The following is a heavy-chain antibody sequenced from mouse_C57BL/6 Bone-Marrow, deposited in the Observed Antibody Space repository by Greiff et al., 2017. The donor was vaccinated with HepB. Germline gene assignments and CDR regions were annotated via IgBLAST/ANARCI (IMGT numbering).Heavy chain of an antibody. CDR3: ARDHYGSSSPWFAY. CDR2: ISDGGSYT. Sequence: EVKLMESGGGLVKPGGSLKLSCAASGFTFSSYAMSWVRQTPEKRLEWVATISDGGSYTYYPDNVKGRFTISRDNAKNNLYLQMSHLKSEDTAMYYCARDHYGSSSPWFAYWGQGTLVTVSA. J-gene: IGHJ3*01. V-gene: IGHV5-4*01. D-gene: IGHD1-1*01. CDR1: GFTFSSYA.